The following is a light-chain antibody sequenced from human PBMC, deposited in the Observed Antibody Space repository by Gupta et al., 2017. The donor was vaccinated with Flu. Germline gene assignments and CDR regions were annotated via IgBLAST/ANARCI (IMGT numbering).Light chain of an antibody. CDR1: NNANKD. J-gene: IGLJ3*02. Sequence: GKTATVTCVGSNNANKDVHWYQQRPGQAPVLVVYDDDDRPSGIPERFSGSKSGNTATLTISRVEAGDEADYYCQVWDTNIDRWVFGGGTKVTVL. CDR3: QVWDTNIDRWV. CDR2: DDD. V-gene: IGLV3-21*03.